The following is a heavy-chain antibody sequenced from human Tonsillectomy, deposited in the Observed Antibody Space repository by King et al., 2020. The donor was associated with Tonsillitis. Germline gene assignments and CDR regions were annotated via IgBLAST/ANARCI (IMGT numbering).Heavy chain of an antibody. CDR3: VRVWDYFWRGYYIDY. CDR1: GFTFSSYW. J-gene: IGHJ4*02. D-gene: IGHD3-3*01. CDR2: IHSAGTST. Sequence: VQLVESGGGLVQPGGSLRLSCAASGFTFSSYWMHWVRQAPGKGLVWVSGIHSAGTSTTYADSLKGRFTVSRDNAKNTLYLQMNSLRAEDTAVYYCVRVWDYFWRGYYIDYWGQGTLVTVSS. V-gene: IGHV3-74*03.